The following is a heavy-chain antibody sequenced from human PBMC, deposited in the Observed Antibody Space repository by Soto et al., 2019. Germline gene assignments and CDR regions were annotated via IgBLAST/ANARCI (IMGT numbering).Heavy chain of an antibody. D-gene: IGHD2-2*01. J-gene: IGHJ6*02. Sequence: QAGGSLRLSCAASGFTFSSYGMHWVRQAPGKGLEWVAVISYDGSNKYYADSVKGRFTISRDNSKNTLYLQMNSLRAEDTAVYYCAKDQSPPYCSSTSCQPRGYYGMDVWGQGTTVTVSS. CDR1: GFTFSSYG. V-gene: IGHV3-30*18. CDR2: ISYDGSNK. CDR3: AKDQSPPYCSSTSCQPRGYYGMDV.